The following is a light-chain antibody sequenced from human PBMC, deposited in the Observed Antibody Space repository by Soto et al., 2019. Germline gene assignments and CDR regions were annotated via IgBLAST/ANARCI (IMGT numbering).Light chain of an antibody. CDR1: QSVSSN. CDR3: QQYNNWPLT. Sequence: EIVMTQSPATLSVSPGERATLSCRASQSVSSNLAWYQQKPGQAPRLLINGAFTRATGIPDRFTGSGSGTEFTLTISSLQSEDFAVYYCQQYNNWPLTFGGGTKVEIK. V-gene: IGKV3-15*01. CDR2: GAF. J-gene: IGKJ4*01.